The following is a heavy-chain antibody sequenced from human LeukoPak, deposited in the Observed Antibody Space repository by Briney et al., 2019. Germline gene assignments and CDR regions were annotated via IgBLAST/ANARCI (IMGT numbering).Heavy chain of an antibody. CDR1: GGSIISYY. V-gene: IGHV4-59*01. D-gene: IGHD5-18*01. CDR3: ARNKYSYAPYYYYGMDV. J-gene: IGHJ6*02. CDR2: IFYSGST. Sequence: SETLSLTCTVSGGSIISYYWSWIRQPPGKGLGWIGYIFYSGSTNYNPSLKSRVTISVDTSKNQFSLKLSSVTAADAAVYYCARNKYSYAPYYYYGMDVWGQGTTVTVSS.